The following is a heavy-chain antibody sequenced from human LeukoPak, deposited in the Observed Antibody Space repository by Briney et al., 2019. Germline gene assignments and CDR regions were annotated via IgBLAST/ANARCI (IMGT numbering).Heavy chain of an antibody. J-gene: IGHJ4*02. CDR2: IYLSGST. Sequence: PSETLSLICTVSGYSTSSGYYWGWIRQPPGKGLEWIGSIYLSGSTYYNPSLKSRVTISVDTSTNQFSLTLSSVTAADTAVYYCARVGGELPYYFDYWGQGTLVTVSS. V-gene: IGHV4-38-2*02. CDR3: ARVGGELPYYFDY. CDR1: GYSTSSGYY. D-gene: IGHD3-16*02.